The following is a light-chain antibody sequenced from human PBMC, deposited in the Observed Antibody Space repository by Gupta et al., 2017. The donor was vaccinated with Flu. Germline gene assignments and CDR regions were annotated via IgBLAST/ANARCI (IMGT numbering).Light chain of an antibody. V-gene: IGKV3-15*01. CDR3: QQYNSWPPLYT. Sequence: EIVMTQSPATLPVSPGERATLSCRASQSVSSNLARYQQKPGQAPRLLIYGASTRATGSPARFSGSGSGTEFTLTISSLQSEDFAVYYCQQYNSWPPLYTFGQGTKLEIK. J-gene: IGKJ2*01. CDR1: QSVSSN. CDR2: GAS.